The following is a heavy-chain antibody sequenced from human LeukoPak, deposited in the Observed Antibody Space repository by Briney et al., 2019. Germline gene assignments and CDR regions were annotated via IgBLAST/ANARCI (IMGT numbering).Heavy chain of an antibody. J-gene: IGHJ6*04. Sequence: SAKDSCEQSGDTFCSYVISWVPDGPGEGHESMGRIIPIFGIANYAQKFQGRVTITADKSTSAAYMELSSLRSEDTAVYYCASIEPDCSSTSCYCYASYYHYGMDVWGKGTTVTVSS. D-gene: IGHD2-2*01. CDR1: GDTFCSYV. CDR2: IIPIFGIA. CDR3: ASIEPDCSSTSCYCYASYYHYGMDV. V-gene: IGHV1-69*10.